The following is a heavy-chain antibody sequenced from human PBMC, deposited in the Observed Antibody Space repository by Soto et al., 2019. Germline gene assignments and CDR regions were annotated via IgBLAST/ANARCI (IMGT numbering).Heavy chain of an antibody. J-gene: IGHJ6*02. V-gene: IGHV4-31*03. CDR2: IYYSGST. Sequence: QVQLQESGPGLVKPSQTLSLTCTVSGGSISSGAYYWSWIRQHPGKGLEWIGYIYYSGSTYYNPSLKSRVTISVDTSKNQFSLKLSSVTAADTAVYYCATRTDYYYGSGSLGGVDVWGQGTTVTVSS. CDR1: GGSISSGAYY. CDR3: ATRTDYYYGSGSLGGVDV. D-gene: IGHD3-10*01.